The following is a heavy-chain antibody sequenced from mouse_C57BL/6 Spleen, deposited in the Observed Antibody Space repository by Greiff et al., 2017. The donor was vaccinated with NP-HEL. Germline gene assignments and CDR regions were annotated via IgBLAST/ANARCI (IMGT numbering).Heavy chain of an antibody. V-gene: IGHV5-12*01. Sequence: EVQLVESGGGLVQPGGSLKLSCAASGFTFSDYYMYWVRQTPEKRLEWVAYISNGGGSTYYPDTVKGRFTISRDNAKNTLYLQMSRLKSEDTAMYYCARLTGTPYWYFDVWGTGTTVTVSS. CDR1: GFTFSDYY. CDR3: ARLTGTPYWYFDV. CDR2: ISNGGGST. D-gene: IGHD4-1*01. J-gene: IGHJ1*03.